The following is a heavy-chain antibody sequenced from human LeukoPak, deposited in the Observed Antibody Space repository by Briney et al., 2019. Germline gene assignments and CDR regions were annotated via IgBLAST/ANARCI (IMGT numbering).Heavy chain of an antibody. CDR3: AKLAKYFYGSETYYFFEH. CDR2: IKQDGTEK. Sequence: GGSLRLSCAASGFSFTTYWMSWVRQAPGKGLEWVANIKQDGTEKYYVDSVKGRFTISRDNAKNSLYLQMNSLRVEDTAVYYCAKLAKYFYGSETYYFFEHWGQGTPVTASS. D-gene: IGHD3-10*01. CDR1: GFSFTTYW. V-gene: IGHV3-7*01. J-gene: IGHJ4*02.